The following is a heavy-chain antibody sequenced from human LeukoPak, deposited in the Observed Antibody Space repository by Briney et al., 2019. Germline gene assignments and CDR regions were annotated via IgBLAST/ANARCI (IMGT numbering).Heavy chain of an antibody. CDR1: GGSISSSSYY. D-gene: IGHD3-10*01. CDR3: ARDYRGTGSYFDF. CDR2: IYHSGST. V-gene: IGHV4-39*07. J-gene: IGHJ4*02. Sequence: SETLSLTCTVSGGSISSSSYYWGWIRQPPGKGLEWIGEIYHSGSTNYNPSLKSRVTISVDKSKNHFSLKMSSVTAADTAVYYCARDYRGTGSYFDFWGQGTLVTVSS.